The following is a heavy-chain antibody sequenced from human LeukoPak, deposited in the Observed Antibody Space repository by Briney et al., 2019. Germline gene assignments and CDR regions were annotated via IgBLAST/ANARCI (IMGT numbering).Heavy chain of an antibody. V-gene: IGHV5-51*04. CDR2: IYPGDSDT. CDR3: ARGGYGDYAAGYFDY. Sequence: GESLKISCKGSGYSFTSYWIGWVRQMPGKGLEWMGIIYPGDSDTRYSPSFQGQVTISADKPISTAYLQWSSLKASDTAMYYCARGGYGDYAAGYFDYWGQGTLVTVSS. J-gene: IGHJ4*02. CDR1: GYSFTSYW. D-gene: IGHD4-17*01.